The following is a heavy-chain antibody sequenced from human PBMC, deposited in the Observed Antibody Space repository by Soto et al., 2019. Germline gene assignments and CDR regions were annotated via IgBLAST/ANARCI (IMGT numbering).Heavy chain of an antibody. V-gene: IGHV1-3*01. CDR2: INVGNGGT. Sequence: GXSVKVSVTASGSSFMSYGMHWVRQATGHRLEWMGCINVGNGGTAYSQKFQPRVTITRDTTASTAYMELNSLIPEDTALYSCARQDALDVWGQGTMVTVSS. CDR3: ARQDALDV. CDR1: GSSFMSYG. J-gene: IGHJ3*01.